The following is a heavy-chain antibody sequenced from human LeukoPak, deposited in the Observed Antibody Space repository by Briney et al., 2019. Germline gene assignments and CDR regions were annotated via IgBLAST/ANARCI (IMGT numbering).Heavy chain of an antibody. J-gene: IGHJ4*02. D-gene: IGHD3-10*01. V-gene: IGHV1-8*01. CDR3: AIGITMVRGVRYPNK. Sequence: ASVKVSCKASGYTFTSYDINWVRQATGQGLEWMGWMNPNSGNTGYAQKFQGRVTMARNTSISTAYMELSSLRSEDTAVYYCAIGITMVRGVRYPNKWGQGTLVTVSS. CDR2: MNPNSGNT. CDR1: GYTFTSYD.